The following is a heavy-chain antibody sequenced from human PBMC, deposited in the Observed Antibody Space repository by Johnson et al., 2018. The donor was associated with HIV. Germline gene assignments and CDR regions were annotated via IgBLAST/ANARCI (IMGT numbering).Heavy chain of an antibody. V-gene: IGHV3-30*02. CDR3: ARDPGVVEAPRSRVDAFDI. Sequence: QVQLVESGGGVVQPGGSLRLSCAASGFTFSSYGMHWVRQAPGKGLEWVAFIRYDGSNKYYVDSVQGRFTIPRDNAKNSLYLQMNSLRAEDTAVYYCARDPGVVEAPRSRVDAFDIWGQGTMVTVSS. D-gene: IGHD2-15*01. J-gene: IGHJ3*02. CDR2: IRYDGSNK. CDR1: GFTFSSYG.